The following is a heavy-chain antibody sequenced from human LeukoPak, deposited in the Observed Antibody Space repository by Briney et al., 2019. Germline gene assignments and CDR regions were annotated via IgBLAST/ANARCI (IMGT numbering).Heavy chain of an antibody. V-gene: IGHV1-2*02. CDR1: GYMFTSYY. J-gene: IGHJ4*02. Sequence: ASVKVSCKASGYMFTSYYMNWVRQAPGQGLEWMGWINPNSGGTNYAQKFQGRVTMTRDTSISTAYMELSSLRSDDTAVYYCARGYCSGDCFTLFDYWGQGTLVTVSS. D-gene: IGHD2-21*02. CDR2: INPNSGGT. CDR3: ARGYCSGDCFTLFDY.